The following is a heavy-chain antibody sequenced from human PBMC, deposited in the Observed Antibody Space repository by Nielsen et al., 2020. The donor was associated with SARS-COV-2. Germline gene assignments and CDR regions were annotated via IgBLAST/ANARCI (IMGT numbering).Heavy chain of an antibody. Sequence: EFLKISCAASGFRFTSYTMNWVRQAPGKGLEWVASITMSGAYMYYADSVRGRFTVSRDNAENSLYLQMNSLRDEDTAVYYCARDQDGGAATSNWYFDLWGRGTLVIVSS. D-gene: IGHD6-25*01. CDR3: ARDQDGGAATSNWYFDL. V-gene: IGHV3-21*01. CDR1: GFRFTSYT. J-gene: IGHJ2*01. CDR2: ITMSGAYM.